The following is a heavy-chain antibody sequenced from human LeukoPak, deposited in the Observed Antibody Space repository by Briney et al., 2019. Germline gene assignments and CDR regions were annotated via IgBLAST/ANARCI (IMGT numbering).Heavy chain of an antibody. Sequence: GESLQISFKGSGYSFTSYWIGWVRQMPGKGLEWMGIIYPGDSDTRYSPSFQGQVTISADKSISTAYLQWSSLKASDTAMYYCATTLAVAGAAYYYYGMDVWGQGTTVTVSS. CDR2: IYPGDSDT. D-gene: IGHD6-19*01. V-gene: IGHV5-51*01. CDR1: GYSFTSYW. J-gene: IGHJ6*02. CDR3: ATTLAVAGAAYYYYGMDV.